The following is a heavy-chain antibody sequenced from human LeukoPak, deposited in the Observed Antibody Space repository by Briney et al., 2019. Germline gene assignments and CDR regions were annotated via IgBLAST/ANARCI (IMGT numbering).Heavy chain of an antibody. CDR2: ISVSSSTI. Sequence: GGSLRLSCTASGFSFGSYGMHWVRQAPGKGLQWISYISVSSSTINYADSVRGRFTTSRDYAKNSLFLQLTSLRAEDTGFYYCARGGYYYDAYDSVDYWGQGTLVTVSS. D-gene: IGHD3-22*01. V-gene: IGHV3-48*01. CDR1: GFSFGSYG. J-gene: IGHJ4*02. CDR3: ARGGYYYDAYDSVDY.